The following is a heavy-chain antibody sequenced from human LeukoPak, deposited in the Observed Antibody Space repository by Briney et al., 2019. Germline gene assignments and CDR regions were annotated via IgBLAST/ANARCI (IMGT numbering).Heavy chain of an antibody. CDR3: ARQYYSASGSSHVGAYDF. J-gene: IGHJ4*02. Sequence: SETLSLTCTVSGVSISNYYWCWIRQSPGKRLEWIGYMYNSGSASYNPSLRSRVTISVDTSKNQFSLKLRSVTAADTAIYYCARQYYSASGSSHVGAYDFWGQGTLVTVSS. D-gene: IGHD3-10*01. V-gene: IGHV4-59*01. CDR1: GVSISNYY. CDR2: MYNSGSA.